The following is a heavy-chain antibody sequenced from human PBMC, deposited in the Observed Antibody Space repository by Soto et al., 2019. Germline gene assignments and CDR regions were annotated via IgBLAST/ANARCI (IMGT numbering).Heavy chain of an antibody. V-gene: IGHV3-23*01. CDR1: GFTFSSYA. CDR3: AKGLGKSNYYGMDV. J-gene: IGHJ6*02. CDR2: ISGSGGST. D-gene: IGHD1-26*01. Sequence: RLSCAASGFTFSSYAMSWVRQAPGKGLEWVSAISGSGGSTYYADSVKGRFTISRDNSKNTLYLQMNSLRAEDTAVYYCAKGLGKSNYYGMDVWGQGTTVTVSS.